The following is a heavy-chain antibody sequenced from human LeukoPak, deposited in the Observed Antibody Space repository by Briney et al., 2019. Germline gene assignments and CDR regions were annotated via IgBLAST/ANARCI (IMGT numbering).Heavy chain of an antibody. CDR1: GGTFSSYA. D-gene: IGHD3-3*01. Sequence: SVKVSCKASGGTFSSYAISWVRQAPGQGLEWMGRIIPILGIANYAQKFQGRVTITADKSTSTAYMALSSLRSEDTAVYYCARLNYDFWSGYYRYYYYGMDVWGQGTTVTVSS. V-gene: IGHV1-69*04. CDR2: IIPILGIA. J-gene: IGHJ6*02. CDR3: ARLNYDFWSGYYRYYYYGMDV.